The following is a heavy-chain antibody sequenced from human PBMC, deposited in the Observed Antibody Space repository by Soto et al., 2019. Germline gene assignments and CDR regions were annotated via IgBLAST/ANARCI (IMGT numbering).Heavy chain of an antibody. V-gene: IGHV3-72*01. J-gene: IGHJ4*02. CDR2: SRNRANSYTT. Sequence: EVQLVESGGGLVQPGGSLRLSCTASGFTFSDHYMDWVRHAPGKGLEWVGRSRNRANSYTTEYAASVKGRFTISRDDSKNSLYLQMNSLKTADTAVYYCAKMYFDSSGPPDYWGQGTLVTVSS. CDR1: GFTFSDHY. D-gene: IGHD3-22*01. CDR3: AKMYFDSSGPPDY.